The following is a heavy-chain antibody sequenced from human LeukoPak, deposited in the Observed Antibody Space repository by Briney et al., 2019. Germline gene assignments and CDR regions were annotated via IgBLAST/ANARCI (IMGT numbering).Heavy chain of an antibody. D-gene: IGHD1-1*01. V-gene: IGHV4-38-2*02. Sequence: SQTLSLTCTVSGYSISSGYYWSWIRQPPAKGLDWIGSIYHSRSTYYNPSPKTRVTISVHTSNNQFSLKLNSVTAADTGVYFCARRAYSAAYWKHFDDWGEGTLVTVSS. J-gene: IGHJ4*02. CDR3: ARRAYSAAYWKHFDD. CDR1: GYSISSGYY. CDR2: IYHSRST.